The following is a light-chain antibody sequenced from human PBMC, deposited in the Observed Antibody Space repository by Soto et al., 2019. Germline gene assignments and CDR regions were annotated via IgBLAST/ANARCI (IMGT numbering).Light chain of an antibody. CDR3: LSYTSSGAQV. J-gene: IGLJ3*02. V-gene: IGLV2-14*02. CDR2: EGT. Sequence: QSALTQPASVSGSPGQSITISCTGTSSDVGTYNLVSWCQQHPGKGPKLMIYEGTNRPAGVSSRFSASKSGNTASLAISELQAEDEADYYCLSYTSSGAQVFGGGTKLTVL. CDR1: SSDVGTYNL.